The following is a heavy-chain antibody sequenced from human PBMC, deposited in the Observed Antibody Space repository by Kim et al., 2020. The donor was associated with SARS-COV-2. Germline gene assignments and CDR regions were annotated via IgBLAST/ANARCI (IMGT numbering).Heavy chain of an antibody. Sequence: GSGMYSADSVQGPFTISRDNAKNSLYLQMISLRVEDTAVYYCAGSVFGDNYWGQGTLVSVSS. CDR3: AGSVFGDNY. CDR2: GSGM. V-gene: IGHV3-7*01. D-gene: IGHD3-10*02. J-gene: IGHJ4*02.